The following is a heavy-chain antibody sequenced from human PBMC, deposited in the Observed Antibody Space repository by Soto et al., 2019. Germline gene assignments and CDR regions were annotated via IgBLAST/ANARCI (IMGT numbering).Heavy chain of an antibody. CDR2: ISGSGGST. CDR1: GFTFSSYA. D-gene: IGHD3-3*01. Sequence: EVQLLESGGGLVQPGGSLRLSCAASGFTFSSYAMSWVRQAPGKGLEWVSAISGSGGSTYYADSVKGRFTISRDNSKNTLYLQMNSLRAEDTAVYYCAKDPDDFWSGYYGPDYWGQGTLVTVS. V-gene: IGHV3-23*01. J-gene: IGHJ4*02. CDR3: AKDPDDFWSGYYGPDY.